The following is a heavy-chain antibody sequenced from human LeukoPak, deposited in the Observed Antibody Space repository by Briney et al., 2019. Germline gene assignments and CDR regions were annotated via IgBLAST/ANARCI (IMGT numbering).Heavy chain of an antibody. CDR2: INHSGST. J-gene: IGHJ4*02. CDR1: GGSFSGYY. CDR3: ARPKYYYDSSGYYYPFDY. D-gene: IGHD3-22*01. Sequence: KPSETLSLTCAVYGGSFSGYYWSWIRQPPGKGLEWIGEINHSGSTNYNPSLKSRVTISVDTSKNQFSLKLSSVTAADTAVYYCARPKYYYDSSGYYYPFDYWGQGTLVTVSS. V-gene: IGHV4-34*01.